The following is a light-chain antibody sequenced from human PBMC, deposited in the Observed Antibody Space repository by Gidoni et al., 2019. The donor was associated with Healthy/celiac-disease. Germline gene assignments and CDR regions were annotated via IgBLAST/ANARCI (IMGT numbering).Light chain of an antibody. CDR2: GAS. CDR3: QQYNNWPPWT. V-gene: IGKV3-15*01. J-gene: IGKJ1*01. CDR1: QSFSSN. Sequence: EIVMTQSPATLSVSPGERATLSCRASQSFSSNLAWYQQTPGQAPRLLIYGASTRATGIPARFSGSGSGKEFTLTISSLPSEDFAVYYCQQYNNWPPWTFGQGTKVEIK.